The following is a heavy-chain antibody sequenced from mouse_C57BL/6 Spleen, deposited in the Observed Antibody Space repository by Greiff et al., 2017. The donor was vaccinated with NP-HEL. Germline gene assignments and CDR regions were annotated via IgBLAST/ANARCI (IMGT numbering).Heavy chain of an antibody. V-gene: IGHV1-85*01. Sequence: VQLQQSGPELVKPGASVKLSCKASGYTFTSYDINWVKQRPGQGLEWIGWIYPRDGSTKYNEKFKGKATLTVDTSSSTAYMELHSLTSEDSAVYFCARGFYYGSRYFDVWGTGTTVTVSS. CDR2: IYPRDGST. J-gene: IGHJ1*03. CDR1: GYTFTSYD. CDR3: ARGFYYGSRYFDV. D-gene: IGHD1-1*01.